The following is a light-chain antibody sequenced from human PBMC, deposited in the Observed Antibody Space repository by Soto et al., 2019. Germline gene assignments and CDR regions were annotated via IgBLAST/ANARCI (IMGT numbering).Light chain of an antibody. Sequence: EIVLTQSPATLSLSPGERATLSCRASQSVSSYLAWYQQKPGQAPRLLIYDASNRATGIPARFSGSGSGTDFTLTISSLQPEDFAVYYCQQYENYWTFGQGTKVDI. CDR1: QSVSSY. J-gene: IGKJ1*01. CDR3: QQYENYWT. V-gene: IGKV3-11*01. CDR2: DAS.